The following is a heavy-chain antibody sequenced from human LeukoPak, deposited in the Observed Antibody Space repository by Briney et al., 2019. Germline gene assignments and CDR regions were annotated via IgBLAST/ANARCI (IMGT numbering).Heavy chain of an antibody. CDR2: FDPEDGET. J-gene: IGHJ6*02. Sequence: ASVKVSCKVSGYTLTELSMHWVRQAPGKGLEWMGGFDPEDGETIYAQKFQGRVTMTEDTSTDTAYMELSSLRSEDTAVYYCATESISSKAAAGTGGGLKYYYYGMDFWGQGTTVTVSS. CDR3: ATESISSKAAAGTGGGLKYYYYGMDF. D-gene: IGHD6-13*01. CDR1: GYTLTELS. V-gene: IGHV1-24*01.